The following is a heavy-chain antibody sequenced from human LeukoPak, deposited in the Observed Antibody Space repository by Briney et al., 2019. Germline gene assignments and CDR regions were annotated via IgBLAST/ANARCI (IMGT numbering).Heavy chain of an antibody. J-gene: IGHJ4*02. CDR2: IYYSGST. V-gene: IGHV4-39*07. CDR3: ARVVPTTFDDSSGYYYWGYYFDY. Sequence: PSETLSLTCTVSGGSISSSSYYWGWIRQPPGKGLEWIGSIYYSGSTHYNPSLKSRVTISVDTSKNQFSLKLSSVTAADTAVYYCARVVPTTFDDSSGYYYWGYYFDYWGQGTLVTVSS. CDR1: GGSISSSSYY. D-gene: IGHD3-22*01.